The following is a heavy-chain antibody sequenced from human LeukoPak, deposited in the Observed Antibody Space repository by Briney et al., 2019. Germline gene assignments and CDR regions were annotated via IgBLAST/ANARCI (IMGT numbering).Heavy chain of an antibody. Sequence: SETLSLTCTVSGGSISSSSYYWGWIRQPPGKGLEWIGNIYYSGSTYYNPSLKSRLTISLDTSQGQFSLRLSSVTAADTALYHCTRGSYDVLTGYSTLGEYWGQGALVTVSS. V-gene: IGHV4-39*01. CDR3: TRGSYDVLTGYSTLGEY. CDR2: IYYSGST. D-gene: IGHD3-9*01. CDR1: GGSISSSSYY. J-gene: IGHJ4*02.